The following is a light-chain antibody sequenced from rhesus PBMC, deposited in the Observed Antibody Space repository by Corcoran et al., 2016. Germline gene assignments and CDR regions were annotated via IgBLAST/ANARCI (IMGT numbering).Light chain of an antibody. CDR3: LQYSSSPYS. CDR2: KAS. CDR1: QGISSW. J-gene: IGKJ2*01. Sequence: DIQMTQSPSSLSASVGDKVTITCRASQGISSWLARYQQKPGKAPKLLSYKASSLQSGVPSRFSGSGSGTDVTLTISSLQPEDFATYYCLQYSSSPYSFGQGTKVEIK. V-gene: IGKV1-22*01.